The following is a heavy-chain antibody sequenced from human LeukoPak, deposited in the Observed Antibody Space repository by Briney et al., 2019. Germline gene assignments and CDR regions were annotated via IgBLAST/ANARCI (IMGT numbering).Heavy chain of an antibody. Sequence: GGSLRLSCAASGFTFSSYWMSWVRQAPGKGLEWVANIKQDGSEKYYVDSVKGRFTISRDNAENSLYLQTNSLRAEDTAVYYCARDRDYYGSGSFDYWGQGTLVTVSS. D-gene: IGHD3-10*01. CDR1: GFTFSSYW. CDR2: IKQDGSEK. CDR3: ARDRDYYGSGSFDY. V-gene: IGHV3-7*01. J-gene: IGHJ4*02.